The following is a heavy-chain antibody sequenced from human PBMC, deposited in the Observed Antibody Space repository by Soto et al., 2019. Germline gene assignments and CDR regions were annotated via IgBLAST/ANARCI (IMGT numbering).Heavy chain of an antibody. CDR3: ARCFCXGGTCYDS. D-gene: IGHD2-15*01. V-gene: IGHV1-18*01. CDR2: ISPYNGET. J-gene: IGHJ5*01. CDR1: GYSFTSYG. Sequence: QVQLVQSGGEVKKPGASVXVSCKASGYSFTSYGVTWVRQXXGQGLEWMGWISPYNGETDYAQKFQNRVTMTTDTSTTTAYMELRNLRSDDTAVYYCARCFCXGGTCYDSWGQGTLVTVSS.